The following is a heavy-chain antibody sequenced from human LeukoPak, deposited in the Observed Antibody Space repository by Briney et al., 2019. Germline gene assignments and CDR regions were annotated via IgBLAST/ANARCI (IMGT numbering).Heavy chain of an antibody. V-gene: IGHV3-23*01. Sequence: GGSLRLSCAASGFTFSSYAMSWVRQAPGEGLEWVSAISGSGGSTYYADSVKGRFTISRDNSKNTLYLQMNSLRAEDTAVYYCAKSPPYYDILRYFDYWGQGTLVTVSS. CDR3: AKSPPYYDILRYFDY. D-gene: IGHD3-9*01. CDR1: GFTFSSYA. J-gene: IGHJ4*02. CDR2: ISGSGGST.